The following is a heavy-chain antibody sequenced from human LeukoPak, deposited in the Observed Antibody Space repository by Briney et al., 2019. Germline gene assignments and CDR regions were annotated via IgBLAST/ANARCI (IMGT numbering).Heavy chain of an antibody. D-gene: IGHD3-22*01. CDR3: VRDASSTQSSGSWFDP. CDR1: GFTVSSNY. J-gene: IGHJ5*02. CDR2: IYSGDST. V-gene: IGHV3-53*01. Sequence: GGPLRLSCAASGFTVSSNYMSWVRQAPGKGLEWVSVIYSGDSTNYADSVKGRFTISRDTSKNTLYLQMNSLRVEDTAVYYCVRDASSTQSSGSWFDPWGQGTLATVSS.